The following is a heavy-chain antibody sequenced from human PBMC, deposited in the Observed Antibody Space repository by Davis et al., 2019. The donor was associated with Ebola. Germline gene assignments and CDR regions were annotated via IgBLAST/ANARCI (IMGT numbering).Heavy chain of an antibody. Sequence: PGGSLRLSCAASGFTFSSYEMNWVRQAPGKGLEWVSYISSSGSTIYYADSVKGRFTISRDNAKNSLYLQMNSLRAEDTAVYYCARVPERSSIDYWGQGTLVTVSS. CDR1: GFTFSSYE. V-gene: IGHV3-48*03. CDR3: ARVPERSSIDY. D-gene: IGHD2-2*01. CDR2: ISSSGSTI. J-gene: IGHJ4*02.